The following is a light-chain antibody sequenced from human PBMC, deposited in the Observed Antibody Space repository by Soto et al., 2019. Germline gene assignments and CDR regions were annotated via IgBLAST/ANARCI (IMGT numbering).Light chain of an antibody. Sequence: QSVLTQSSSASASLGSSVKLTCTLSSGHSSYIIAWHQQQPGKAPRYLMKLEGSGSYNKGGGVPDRFSGSSSGAARYLTISNLQYEDEADYYCETWNSNTRVFGGGTKLTVL. J-gene: IGLJ3*02. CDR1: SGHSSYI. V-gene: IGLV4-60*02. CDR3: ETWNSNTRV. CDR2: LEGSGSY.